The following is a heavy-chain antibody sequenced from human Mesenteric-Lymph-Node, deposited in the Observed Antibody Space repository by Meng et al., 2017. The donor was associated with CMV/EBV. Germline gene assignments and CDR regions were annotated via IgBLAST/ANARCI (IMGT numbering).Heavy chain of an antibody. CDR1: GGTFSTYA. CDR3: ARGTCTSTNCYSWLDP. CDR2: IISKLGTA. J-gene: IGHJ5*02. V-gene: IGHV1-69*05. D-gene: IGHD2-2*01. Sequence: SVKVSCKLSGGTFSTYAVSWVRQAPGQGLEWVGGIISKLGTANYAQKFQGRVTITTDESTSTAYMELGSLRSEDTAVYYCARGTCTSTNCYSWLDPWGQGTLVTVSS.